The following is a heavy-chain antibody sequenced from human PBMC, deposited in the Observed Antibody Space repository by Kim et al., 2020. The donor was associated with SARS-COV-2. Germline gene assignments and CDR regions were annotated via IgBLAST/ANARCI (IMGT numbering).Heavy chain of an antibody. J-gene: IGHJ4*02. V-gene: IGHV3-48*03. CDR1: GFTFSSYE. CDR2: ISSSGSTI. Sequence: GGSLRLSCAASGFTFSSYEMNWVRQAPGKGLEWVSYISSSGSTIYYADSVKGRFTISRDNAKNSLYLQMNSLRAEDTAVYYCARVHSSGYYTRRYYYFDYWGQGTLVTVSS. D-gene: IGHD3-22*01. CDR3: ARVHSSGYYTRRYYYFDY.